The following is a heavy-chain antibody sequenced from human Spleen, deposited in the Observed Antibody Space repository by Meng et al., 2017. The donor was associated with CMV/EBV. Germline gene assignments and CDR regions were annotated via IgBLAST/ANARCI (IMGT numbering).Heavy chain of an antibody. V-gene: IGHV4-4*02. CDR1: GGSISSNRW. Sequence: CAVSGGSISSNRWWTWVRQPPGKGLEWIGEIYHRGNTNYNPSLESRVTISLDKSKNQFSLKLTSVTAADTAIYYCARDPGGEAPLDYWGQGTLVTVSS. CDR3: ARDPGGEAPLDY. CDR2: IYHRGNT. D-gene: IGHD1-14*01. J-gene: IGHJ4*02.